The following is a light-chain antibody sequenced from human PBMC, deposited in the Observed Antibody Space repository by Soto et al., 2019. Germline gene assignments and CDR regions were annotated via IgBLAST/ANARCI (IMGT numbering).Light chain of an antibody. J-gene: IGLJ1*01. CDR1: SSNIGAGYD. CDR2: GNS. V-gene: IGLV1-40*01. CDR3: AAWDDSLNALYA. Sequence: QSALTQPPSVSGAPGQRVTISCTGSSSNIGAGYDVHWYQQLPGTAPKLLIYGNSSRPSGVPDRFSGSKSGTSASLAITGLQAEDEAVYYCAAWDDSLNALYAFGTGTKVT.